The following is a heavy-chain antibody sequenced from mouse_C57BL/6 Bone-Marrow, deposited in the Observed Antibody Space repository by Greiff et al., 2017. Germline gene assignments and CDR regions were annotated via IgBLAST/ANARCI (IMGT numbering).Heavy chain of an antibody. V-gene: IGHV1-81*01. CDR3: ARNRYYYGSPWFAY. CDR2: IYTRSGNT. D-gene: IGHD1-1*01. Sequence: QVQLQQSGAELARPGASVKLSCKASGYTFTSYGLSWVKPRTGQGLEWIGEIYTRSGNTYYNEQVKGQATLPANNYSSTAYMELRSLTAEDSAVYVCARNRYYYGSPWFAYWGQGTLVTVSA. CDR1: GYTFTSYG. J-gene: IGHJ3*01.